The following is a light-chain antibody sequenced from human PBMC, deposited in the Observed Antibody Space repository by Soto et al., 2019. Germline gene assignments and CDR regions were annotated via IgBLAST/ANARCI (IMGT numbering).Light chain of an antibody. CDR1: SSDVGGYNY. Sequence: VLTQPPSASGSPGQSVTISCTGTSSDVGGYNYVSWYQQHPGKAPKLMIYEVSKRPSGVPDRFSGSKSGNTASLTVSGLQAEDEADYYCSSYAGSNNLVFGGGTKVTVL. J-gene: IGLJ2*01. V-gene: IGLV2-8*01. CDR2: EVS. CDR3: SSYAGSNNLV.